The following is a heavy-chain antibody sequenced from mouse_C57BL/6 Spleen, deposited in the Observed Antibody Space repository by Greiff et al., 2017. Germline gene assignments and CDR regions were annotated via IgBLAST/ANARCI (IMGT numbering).Heavy chain of an antibody. CDR1: GFTFSDYG. J-gene: IGHJ4*01. CDR2: ISSGSSTI. Sequence: EVHLVESGGGLVKPGGSLKLSCAASGFTFSDYGMHWVRQAPEKGLEWVAYISSGSSTISYADTVKGRFTISRDNAKNTLFLQMTSLRSEDTAMYYWAREEYYSFMDYWGQGTSVTVSS. V-gene: IGHV5-17*01. CDR3: AREEYYSFMDY.